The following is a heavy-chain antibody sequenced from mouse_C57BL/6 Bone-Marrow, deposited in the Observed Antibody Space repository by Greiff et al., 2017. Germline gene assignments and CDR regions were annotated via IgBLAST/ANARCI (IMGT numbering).Heavy chain of an antibody. CDR2: IDPSDSYT. J-gene: IGHJ3*01. V-gene: IGHV1-59*01. Sequence: QVQLQQPGAELVRPGTSVKLSCKASGYTFTSYWMHWVKQRTGQGLEWIGVIDPSDSYTNYNQKFKGKATLTVDTSSSTAYMELSSLTSEDSAVYYCARLWFAYWGQGTLVTVSA. CDR3: ARLWFAY. CDR1: GYTFTSYW.